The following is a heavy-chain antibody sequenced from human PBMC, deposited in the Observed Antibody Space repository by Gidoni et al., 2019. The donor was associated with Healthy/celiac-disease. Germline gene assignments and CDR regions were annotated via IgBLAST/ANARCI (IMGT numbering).Heavy chain of an antibody. D-gene: IGHD5-18*01. CDR1: GFTFSSYG. Sequence: QVQLVSSGGGVVQPGRSLRLSCAASGFTFSSYGMHWVRQAPGKGLAWVAVISYDGSNKSYADSVKGRFTISRDNSKNTLYLQMNSLRAEDTAVYYCAKGEDTAYFDYWGQGTLVTVAS. V-gene: IGHV3-30*18. CDR2: ISYDGSNK. J-gene: IGHJ4*02. CDR3: AKGEDTAYFDY.